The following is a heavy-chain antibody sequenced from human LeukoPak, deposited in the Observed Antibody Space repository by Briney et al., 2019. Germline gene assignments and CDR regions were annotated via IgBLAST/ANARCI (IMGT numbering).Heavy chain of an antibody. D-gene: IGHD3-10*01. CDR2: IYSGGST. V-gene: IGHV3-53*01. CDR3: ARDQGITMVRGVISGWYFDL. CDR1: EFTVSSNY. J-gene: IGHJ2*01. Sequence: GGSLRLSCAASEFTVSSNYMSWVRQAPGKGLEWVSVIYSGGSTYYADSVKGRFTISRDNSKNTLYLQMNSLRAEDTAVYYCARDQGITMVRGVISGWYFDLWGRGTLVTVSS.